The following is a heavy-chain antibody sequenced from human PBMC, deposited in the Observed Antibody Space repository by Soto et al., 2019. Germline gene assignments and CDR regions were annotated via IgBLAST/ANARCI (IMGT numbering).Heavy chain of an antibody. Sequence: GGSLRLSCAASGFTFSSYWMSWVRQAPGKGLEWVANMKQDGSEKYYVDSVKGRFTISRDNAKNSLYLQMNSLRAEDTAVYYCARDRRNYYGSGSYYYYYGMDVWGQGTTVTVSS. CDR1: GFTFSSYW. V-gene: IGHV3-7*01. J-gene: IGHJ6*02. D-gene: IGHD3-10*01. CDR2: MKQDGSEK. CDR3: ARDRRNYYGSGSYYYYYGMDV.